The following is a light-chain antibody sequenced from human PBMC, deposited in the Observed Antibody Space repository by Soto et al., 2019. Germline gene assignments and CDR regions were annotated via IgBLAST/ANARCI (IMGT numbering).Light chain of an antibody. CDR2: GAS. J-gene: IGKJ3*01. CDR3: QQYGGSPLFT. CDR1: QSVSSSY. V-gene: IGKV3-20*01. Sequence: EIVLTQSPGTLSLSPGERATLSCRASQSVSSSYLARYQQKPGQAPGLLISGASSRATGIPNRFSGSGSGTEFTITSSRLEPEDFAVYYCQQYGGSPLFTFGPGTKVDIK.